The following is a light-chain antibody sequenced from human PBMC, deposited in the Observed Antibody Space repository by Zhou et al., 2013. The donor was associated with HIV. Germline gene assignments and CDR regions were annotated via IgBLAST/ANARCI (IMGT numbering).Light chain of an antibody. Sequence: DIQLTQSPSSLSASVGDRVTITCRASQGISNSLAWYQQKPGKAPKLLLYAASRLESGVPSRFSGSGSGTDYTLTISSLQPEDFATYYCQKYDSAPRTFGQGTKVEIK. J-gene: IGKJ1*01. V-gene: IGKV1-NL1*01. CDR2: AAS. CDR3: QKYDSAPRT. CDR1: QGISNS.